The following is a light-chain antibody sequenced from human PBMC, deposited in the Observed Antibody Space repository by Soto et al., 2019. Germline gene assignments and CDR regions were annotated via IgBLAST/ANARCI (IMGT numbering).Light chain of an antibody. J-gene: IGKJ3*01. V-gene: IGKV4-1*01. CDR3: QQYYSIPLT. CDR2: WAS. Sequence: DIVMTQSPDSLAVSLGERATINCKSSQSVLYTSNNKNYLAWYQQKPGQPPKLLIYWASTRESGVPDRFSGSGSGTDFTLTISSLQAEDVAVYYCQQYYSIPLTFGHGTKVDIK. CDR1: QSVLYTSNNKNY.